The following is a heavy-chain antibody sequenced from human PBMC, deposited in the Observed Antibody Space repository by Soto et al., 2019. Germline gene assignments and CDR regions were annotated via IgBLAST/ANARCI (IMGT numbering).Heavy chain of an antibody. Sequence: PGESLKISCKGSGYSLSNYWVGWVRQMPGKGLEWMGIIYPGDSDTKYSPSFRGQVTISVDKSIGTAYLQWNSLKASDTATYFCATLSYYDSSGALDYWGQGTLVTVSS. CDR3: ATLSYYDSSGALDY. D-gene: IGHD3-16*01. CDR1: GYSLSNYW. J-gene: IGHJ4*02. V-gene: IGHV5-51*01. CDR2: IYPGDSDT.